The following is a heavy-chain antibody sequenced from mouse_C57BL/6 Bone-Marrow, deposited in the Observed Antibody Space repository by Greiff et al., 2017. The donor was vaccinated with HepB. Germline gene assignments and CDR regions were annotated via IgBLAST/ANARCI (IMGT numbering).Heavy chain of an antibody. Sequence: EVQLQQSGPGLVKPSQSLSLTCSVTGYSITSGYYWNWIRQFPGNKLEWMGYISYDGSNNYNPSLKNRISITRDTSKNQFFLKLNSVTTEDTATYYCARAADSSGYVRYYWGQGTTLTVSS. D-gene: IGHD3-2*02. CDR3: ARAADSSGYVRYY. CDR2: ISYDGSN. V-gene: IGHV3-6*01. J-gene: IGHJ2*01. CDR1: GYSITSGYY.